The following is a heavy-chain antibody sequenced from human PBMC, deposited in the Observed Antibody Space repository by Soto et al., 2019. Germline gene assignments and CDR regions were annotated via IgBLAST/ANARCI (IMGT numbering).Heavy chain of an antibody. CDR3: ARDTLRFHHKGGDYYYGMDV. J-gene: IGHJ6*02. Sequence: PSETLSLTCTVSGGSISSYYWSWIRQPAGKGLEWIGRIYTSGSTNYNPSLKSRVTMSVDTSKNQFSLKLSSVTAADTAVYYCARDTLRFHHKGGDYYYGMDVWGQGTTVTVSS. D-gene: IGHD3-3*01. V-gene: IGHV4-4*07. CDR2: IYTSGST. CDR1: GGSISSYY.